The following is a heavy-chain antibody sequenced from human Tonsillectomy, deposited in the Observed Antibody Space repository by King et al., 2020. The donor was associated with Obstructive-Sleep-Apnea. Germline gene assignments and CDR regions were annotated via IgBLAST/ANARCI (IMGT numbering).Heavy chain of an antibody. J-gene: IGHJ3*01. CDR3: ARYIGTYHALDL. V-gene: IGHV3-72*01. Sequence: QLVESGGGLVQPGGSLRLSCSGSGFTFSDHYMDWVRQAPGKGREWVGRIREKTNSYTTDYAPAWKGRLTISREDSRNSVFLQMSRLKIEDTAVYFCARYIGTYHALDLWGRGTMVTVSS. CDR1: GFTFSDHY. D-gene: IGHD1-26*01. CDR2: IREKTNSYTT.